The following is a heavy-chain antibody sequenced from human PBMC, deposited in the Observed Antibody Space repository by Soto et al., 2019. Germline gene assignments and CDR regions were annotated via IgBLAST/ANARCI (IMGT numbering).Heavy chain of an antibody. CDR1: GGSISSGGYY. CDR3: ARGADEYGDKRFYY. J-gene: IGHJ4*02. D-gene: IGHD4-17*01. Sequence: QVQLQESGPGLVKPSQTLSLTCTISGGSISSGGYYWSWIRQHPGKGLEWLGYIYYHGSTYYHPSLKGRVTISVDTDKQQFALQLSSAAAADTAVSYRARGADEYGDKRFYYCGQGTRVTVSS. CDR2: IYYHGST. V-gene: IGHV4-31*03.